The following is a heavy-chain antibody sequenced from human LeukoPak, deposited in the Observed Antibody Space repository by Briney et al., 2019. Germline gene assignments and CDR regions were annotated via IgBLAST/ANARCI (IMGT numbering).Heavy chain of an antibody. J-gene: IGHJ4*02. CDR1: GFTFSSYS. Sequence: GGSLRLSCAASGFTFSSYSMNWVRQAPGKGLEWVSSISSSSSYIYYADSMKGRFTNSRDNAKNSLYLQMNSLRAEDTAVYYCARGTLSRFDYWGQGTLVTVSS. CDR2: ISSSSSYI. V-gene: IGHV3-21*01. CDR3: ARGTLSRFDY.